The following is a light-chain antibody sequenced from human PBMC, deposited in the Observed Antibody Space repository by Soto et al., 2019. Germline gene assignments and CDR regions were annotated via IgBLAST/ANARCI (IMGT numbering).Light chain of an antibody. CDR1: QNIGVY. J-gene: IGKJ1*01. CDR2: AAS. CDR3: QQSYSTPWT. V-gene: IGKV1-39*01. Sequence: DIQMTQSPSSLSASVGDRVTITCRASQNIGVYLNWYQKKPGKAPKLLIHAASSLHSGVPSRFSGSGSGTDFTLTISSLQPEDFATYYCQQSYSTPWTFGQGTKVDIK.